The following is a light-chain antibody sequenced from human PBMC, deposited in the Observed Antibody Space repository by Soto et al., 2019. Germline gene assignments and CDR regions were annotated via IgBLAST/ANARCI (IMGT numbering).Light chain of an antibody. CDR1: QGISSR. J-gene: IGKJ1*01. CDR3: QQANNVPWT. CDR2: AAS. Sequence: DIQMTQSPSSVSASVGDRVTITCRASQGISSRVAWYHQKPGTPPKLLIYAASTLQSGVPSRFSGSGSGTDFTLTISSLQPEDFATYYCQQANNVPWTFGQGTKVAIK. V-gene: IGKV1-12*01.